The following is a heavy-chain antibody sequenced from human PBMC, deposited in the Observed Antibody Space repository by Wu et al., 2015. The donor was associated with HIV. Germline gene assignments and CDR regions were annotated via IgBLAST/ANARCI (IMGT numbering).Heavy chain of an antibody. CDR2: MNSTNGKT. CDR1: GYTITTYD. V-gene: IGHV1-8*01. CDR3: ATSYYGSGSYPTFYYYYAMDV. Sequence: QVQLVQSGAEVKKPGASVKVSCQASGYTITTYDFNWVRQAPGQGLEWMGWMNSTNGKTGYGQKFQGRVAMTRNISTRTAYMELSGLKSEDTAVYYCATSYYGSGSYPTFYYYYAMDVWGQGTTVTVSS. J-gene: IGHJ6*02. D-gene: IGHD3-10*01.